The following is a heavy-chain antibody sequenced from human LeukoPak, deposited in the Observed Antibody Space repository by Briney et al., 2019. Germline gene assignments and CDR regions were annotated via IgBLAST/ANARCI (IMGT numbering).Heavy chain of an antibody. CDR1: GYTFTSYG. CDR3: ARDRFGVLRYFDWLLILDY. J-gene: IGHJ4*02. CDR2: ISAYNGNT. D-gene: IGHD3-9*01. Sequence: GASVKVSCKASGYTFTSYGISWVRQAPGQGLEWMGWISAYNGNTNYAQKLQGRVTMTTDTSTSTAYMELRSLRSDDTAVYYRARDRFGVLRYFDWLLILDYWGQGTLVTVSS. V-gene: IGHV1-18*01.